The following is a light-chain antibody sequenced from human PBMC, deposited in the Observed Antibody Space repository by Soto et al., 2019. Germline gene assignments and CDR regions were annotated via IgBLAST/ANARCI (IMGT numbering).Light chain of an antibody. CDR3: QQTYISPET. Sequence: DIQMTQSPSSLSASVGDRVTITCRASQSISNYLNWFQHKPGNPPKLLIYAASILQGGVPSRFSGRGSGTDFTLTISSLQPEDFATYYCQQTYISPETFGQGTKVDI. V-gene: IGKV1-39*01. J-gene: IGKJ1*01. CDR2: AAS. CDR1: QSISNY.